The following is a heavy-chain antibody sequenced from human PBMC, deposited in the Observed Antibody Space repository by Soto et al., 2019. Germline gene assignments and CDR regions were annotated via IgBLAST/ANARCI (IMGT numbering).Heavy chain of an antibody. D-gene: IGHD5-18*01. CDR1: SGSISSTIYS. V-gene: IGHV4-39*07. CDR3: AKDSGYNYGYFRWFDP. J-gene: IGHJ5*02. CDR2: IFYSGST. Sequence: SETLSLTCTVSSGSISSTIYSWDWIRQPPGKGLEWIGSIFYSGSTNYNPALKSRVTISVDTSKSQFSLKLSSVTAADTAVYYCAKDSGYNYGYFRWFDPWGQGTLVTVSS.